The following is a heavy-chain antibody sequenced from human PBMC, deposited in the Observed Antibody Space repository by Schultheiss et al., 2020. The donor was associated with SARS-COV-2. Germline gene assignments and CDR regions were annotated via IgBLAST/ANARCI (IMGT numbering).Heavy chain of an antibody. D-gene: IGHD5-18*01. V-gene: IGHV2-5*01. CDR3: ARTYSYGQSFDY. CDR1: GFSLSTSGVG. J-gene: IGHJ4*02. Sequence: SGPTLVKPTQTLTLTCTFSGFSLSTSGVGVGWIRQPPGKALEWLALIYWNDDKRYSPSLKSRLTITKDTSKNQVVLTMTNMDPVDTATYYCARTYSYGQSFDYWGQGTPVTVSS. CDR2: IYWNDDK.